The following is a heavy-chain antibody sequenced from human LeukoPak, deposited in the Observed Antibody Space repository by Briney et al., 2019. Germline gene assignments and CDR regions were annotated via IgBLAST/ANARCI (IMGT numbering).Heavy chain of an antibody. CDR3: ARGTSHWYSSSAPRPYYFDY. CDR2: INHSGST. J-gene: IGHJ4*02. Sequence: SETLSPTCAVYGGSFSGYYWSWIRQPPGKGLEWIGEINHSGSTNYNPSLKSRVTISVDTSKNQLSLKLNSMTAADTAVYYCARGTSHWYSSSAPRPYYFDYWGQGTLVTVSS. CDR1: GGSFSGYY. V-gene: IGHV4-34*01. D-gene: IGHD6-13*01.